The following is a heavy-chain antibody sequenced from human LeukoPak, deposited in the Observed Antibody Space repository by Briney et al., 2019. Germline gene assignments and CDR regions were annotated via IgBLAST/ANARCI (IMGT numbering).Heavy chain of an antibody. D-gene: IGHD3-16*01. J-gene: IGHJ1*01. CDR3: AKDFAGNFGEYFQY. Sequence: GGSLRLSCAASGFTFSSYGMHWVRQAPGKGLEWVAFIRYDGSNKYYADSVKGRFTISRDNSKNTLYLQMNSLRAEDTALYYCAKDFAGNFGEYFQYWGQGTLVTISS. CDR2: IRYDGSNK. CDR1: GFTFSSYG. V-gene: IGHV3-30*02.